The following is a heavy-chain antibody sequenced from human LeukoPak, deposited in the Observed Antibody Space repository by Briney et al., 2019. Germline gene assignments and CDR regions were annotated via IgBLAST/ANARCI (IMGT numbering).Heavy chain of an antibody. CDR1: GGSISSSNW. Sequence: PSETLSLTCAVSGGSISSSNWWSWVRQPPGKGLEWIGEIYHSGSTNYNPSLKSRVTISVDKSKNQFSLKLSSVTAADTAVYYCARVGSIAVAGTDYWGQGTLVTVSS. D-gene: IGHD6-19*01. J-gene: IGHJ4*02. V-gene: IGHV4-4*02. CDR3: ARVGSIAVAGTDY. CDR2: IYHSGST.